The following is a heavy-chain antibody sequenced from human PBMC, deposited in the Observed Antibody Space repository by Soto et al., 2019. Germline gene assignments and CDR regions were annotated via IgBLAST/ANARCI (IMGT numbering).Heavy chain of an antibody. Sequence: QAQLQQWGTGLLKPSETLSLTCAVYGGSLSGNYWGWIRQPPGKGLEWIGETHHSGSTAYNPSLKSRVTISVDTFRNQFSLKLNSLTAADTAVYYCARTTAAIHLNYWSQGTLVTVSS. CDR3: ARTTAAIHLNY. D-gene: IGHD2-21*02. CDR2: THHSGST. V-gene: IGHV4-34*01. J-gene: IGHJ4*02. CDR1: GGSLSGNY.